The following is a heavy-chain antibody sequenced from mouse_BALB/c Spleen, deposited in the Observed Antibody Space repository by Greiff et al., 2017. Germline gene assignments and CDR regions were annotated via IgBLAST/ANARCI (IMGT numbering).Heavy chain of an antibody. D-gene: IGHD2-4*01. CDR1: GFTFSSYA. CDR3: ARGQDYDLYYYAMDY. Sequence: EVKLMESGGGLVKPGGSLKLSCAASGFTFSSYAMSWVRQTPEKRLEWVASISSGGSTYYPDSVKGRFTISRDNARNILYLQMSSLRSEDTAMYYCARGQDYDLYYYAMDYWGQGTSVTVSS. CDR2: ISSGGST. J-gene: IGHJ4*01. V-gene: IGHV5-6-5*01.